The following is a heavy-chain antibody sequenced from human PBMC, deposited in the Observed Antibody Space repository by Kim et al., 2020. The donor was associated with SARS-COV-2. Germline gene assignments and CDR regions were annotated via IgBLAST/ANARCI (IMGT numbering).Heavy chain of an antibody. CDR1: GASITTNNFY. D-gene: IGHD3-10*01. CDR2: IFYTGTT. CDR3: ARLNYRSFYNYFYFDY. V-gene: IGHV4-39*01. Sequence: SETLSLTCTVSGASITTNNFYWAWVRQPPGKGLEWLGTIFYTGTTYFNPPLQSRLTLSVDPSTNQFSLRLSSVTAADTAVYYCARLNYRSFYNYFYFDY. J-gene: IGHJ4*01.